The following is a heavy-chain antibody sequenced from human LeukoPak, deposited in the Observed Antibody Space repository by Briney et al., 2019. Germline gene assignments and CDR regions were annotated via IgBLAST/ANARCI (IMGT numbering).Heavy chain of an antibody. CDR1: GFTFDDYA. J-gene: IGHJ6*02. Sequence: PGRSLRLSCAASGFTFDDYAMHWVRQAPGKGLEWVSGISWNSGSIGYADSVKGRFTISRDNAKNSLYLQMNSLRAEDTALYYCAKDLFTYYYGSGSYLHGMDVWGQGTTVTVSS. V-gene: IGHV3-9*01. CDR2: ISWNSGSI. D-gene: IGHD3-10*01. CDR3: AKDLFTYYYGSGSYLHGMDV.